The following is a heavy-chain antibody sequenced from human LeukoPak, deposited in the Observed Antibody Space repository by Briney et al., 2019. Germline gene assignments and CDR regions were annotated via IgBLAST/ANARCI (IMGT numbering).Heavy chain of an antibody. CDR2: ISGSGSSA. D-gene: IGHD3-16*02. Sequence: GGSLRLSCAASGFTFSSYAMTWVRQAPGKGLEGVSAISGSGSSAYYADSVKGRFTISRDNSKNTLYLQMNSLRAEDTAVYYCAKTVSGSYSYQGGDYWGQGTLVTVSS. J-gene: IGHJ4*02. CDR1: GFTFSSYA. CDR3: AKTVSGSYSYQGGDY. V-gene: IGHV3-23*01.